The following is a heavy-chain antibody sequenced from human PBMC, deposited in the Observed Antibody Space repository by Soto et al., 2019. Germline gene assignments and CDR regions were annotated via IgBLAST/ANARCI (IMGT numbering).Heavy chain of an antibody. Sequence: QVQLVQSGAEVKKPGSSVKVSCKASGGTFSTSAISWVLQAPGQGLEWVGGIMPVFATPDYAQKFQGRVTITADESTTTAYLELTSLRTDDTAVYYCARDKDRQQLGGNYYYILDVWGQGTAITVSS. CDR2: IMPVFATP. CDR1: GGTFSTSA. CDR3: ARDKDRQQLGGNYYYILDV. V-gene: IGHV1-69*12. D-gene: IGHD3-3*02. J-gene: IGHJ6*02.